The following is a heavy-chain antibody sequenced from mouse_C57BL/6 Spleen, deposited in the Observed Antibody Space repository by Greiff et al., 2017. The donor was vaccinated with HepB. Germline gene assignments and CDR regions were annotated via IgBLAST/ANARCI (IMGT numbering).Heavy chain of an antibody. D-gene: IGHD2-3*01. CDR2: ISYDGSN. CDR3: ARGGGYYEGVAWFAY. Sequence: VQLQQSGPGLVKPSQSLSLTCSVTGYSITSGYYWNWIRQFPGNKLEWMGYISYDGSNNYNPSLKNRISITRDTSKNQFFLKLNSVTTEDTATYYCARGGGYYEGVAWFAYWGQGTLVTVSA. V-gene: IGHV3-6*01. J-gene: IGHJ3*01. CDR1: GYSITSGYY.